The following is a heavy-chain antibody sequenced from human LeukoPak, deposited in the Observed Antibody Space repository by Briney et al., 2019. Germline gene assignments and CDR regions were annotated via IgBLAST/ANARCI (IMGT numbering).Heavy chain of an antibody. CDR1: GFTFTNAW. D-gene: IGHD3-10*01. CDR2: IKSKTDGETT. J-gene: IGHJ4*02. Sequence: PGGSLRLSCVDSGFTFTNAWMSWVRQAPGKGLEWIGRIKSKTDGETTNYAEPVRGRFTISRDDSRSAVYLQMNSLKIEDTAVYYCTTDLGTYYHGSQRLIPIDYWGQGTLVTVSS. V-gene: IGHV3-15*01. CDR3: TTDLGTYYHGSQRLIPIDY.